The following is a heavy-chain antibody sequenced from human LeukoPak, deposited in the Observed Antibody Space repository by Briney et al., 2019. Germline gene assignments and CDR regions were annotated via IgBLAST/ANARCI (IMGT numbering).Heavy chain of an antibody. CDR3: TITYYDILTGYFVNDY. Sequence: GGSLRPSCAASGFTFSNAWMSWVRQAPGKGLEWVGRIKSKTDGGTTDYAAPVKGRFTISRDDSKNTLYLQMNSLKTEDTAVYYCTITYYDILTGYFVNDYWGQGTLVTVSS. J-gene: IGHJ4*02. V-gene: IGHV3-15*01. CDR1: GFTFSNAW. D-gene: IGHD3-9*01. CDR2: IKSKTDGGTT.